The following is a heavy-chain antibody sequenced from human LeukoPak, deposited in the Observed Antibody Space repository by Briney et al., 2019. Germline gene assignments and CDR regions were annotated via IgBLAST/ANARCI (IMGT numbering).Heavy chain of an antibody. J-gene: IGHJ5*02. V-gene: IGHV3-23*01. Sequence: GGSLRLSCAASGFSFSSYGMNWVRQPPGEGVEGISGISGGGGTTYYADSVMGRFTISRDNSRNTLYLQMHSPRVEDTAVYFCEKAYDNSGHILRYSDLWGQGTLVTVSS. CDR2: ISGGGGTT. CDR3: EKAYDNSGHILRYSDL. CDR1: GFSFSSYG. D-gene: IGHD3-22*01.